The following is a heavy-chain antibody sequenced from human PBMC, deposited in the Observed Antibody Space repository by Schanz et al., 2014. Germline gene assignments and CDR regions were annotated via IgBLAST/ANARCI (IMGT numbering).Heavy chain of an antibody. Sequence: EVQLLESGGGLVQPGGSLRLSCAASGFTFRNYGMSWVRQAPGQGLEWVSAISGSGGSTYYADSVKGRFIISRDNSKNTLYLQMNSLRPEDTAVYYCARDGVDAAAGGNYWGQGTLVTVSS. CDR1: GFTFRNYG. J-gene: IGHJ4*02. V-gene: IGHV3-23*01. CDR3: ARDGVDAAAGGNY. D-gene: IGHD6-13*01. CDR2: ISGSGGST.